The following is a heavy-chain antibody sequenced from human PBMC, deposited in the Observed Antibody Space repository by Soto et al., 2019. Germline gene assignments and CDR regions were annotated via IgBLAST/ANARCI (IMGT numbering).Heavy chain of an antibody. Sequence: SETLSLTCTVSGGSISSYYWSWIRQPPGKGLEWIGYVYYSGSTNYNPSLKSRVTISVDTSKNQFSLKLSSVTAADTAVYYCARVEGDSSSFYYGMDVWGQGTTVTVSS. J-gene: IGHJ6*02. V-gene: IGHV4-59*01. CDR2: VYYSGST. D-gene: IGHD6-6*01. CDR1: GGSISSYY. CDR3: ARVEGDSSSFYYGMDV.